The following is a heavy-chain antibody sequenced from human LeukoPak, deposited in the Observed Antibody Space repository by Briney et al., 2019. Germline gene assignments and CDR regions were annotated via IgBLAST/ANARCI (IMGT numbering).Heavy chain of an antibody. CDR3: ARDIVGSGGY. Sequence: GGSPRLSCAASGFTFSSYAMHWVRQAPGKGLEWVAVISYDGSNKYYADSVKGRFTISRDNSKNTLYLQMNSLRAEDTAVYYCARDIVGSGGYWGQGTLVTVSS. V-gene: IGHV3-30*01. CDR1: GFTFSSYA. J-gene: IGHJ4*02. D-gene: IGHD1-26*01. CDR2: ISYDGSNK.